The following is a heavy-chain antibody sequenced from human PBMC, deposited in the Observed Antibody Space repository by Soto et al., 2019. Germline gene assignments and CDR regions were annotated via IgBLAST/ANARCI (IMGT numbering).Heavy chain of an antibody. J-gene: IGHJ6*02. V-gene: IGHV3-73*01. CDR1: GFTFSGSA. D-gene: IGHD1-26*01. CDR3: TRSGSYYYYYGMDV. CDR2: IRSKANSYAT. Sequence: GESLKISCAASGFTFSGSAMHWVRQASGKGLEWVGRIRSKANSYATAYAASVKGRFTISRDDSKNTAYLQMNSLKTEDSAVYYCTRSGSYYYYYGMDVWGQGTTVTVSS.